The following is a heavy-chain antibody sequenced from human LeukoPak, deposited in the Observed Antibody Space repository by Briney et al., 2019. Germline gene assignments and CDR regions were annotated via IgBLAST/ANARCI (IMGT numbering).Heavy chain of an antibody. Sequence: SETLSLTCTVSGGSISSYYWSWIRQPPGKGLEWIACVSYSGSTSYNPSLKSRVTISVDTSKNQFSLKLSSVTAADTAVYYCARMPITAAGISSYYYYAMDVWGQRTTVTVSS. CDR3: ARMPITAAGISSYYYYAMDV. CDR2: VSYSGST. CDR1: GGSISSYY. J-gene: IGHJ6*02. D-gene: IGHD6-13*01. V-gene: IGHV4-59*01.